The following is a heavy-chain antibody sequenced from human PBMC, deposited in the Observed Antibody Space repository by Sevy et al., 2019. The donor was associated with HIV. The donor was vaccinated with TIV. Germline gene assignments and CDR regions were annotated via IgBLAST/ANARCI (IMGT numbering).Heavy chain of an antibody. CDR1: GFTFSTYN. J-gene: IGHJ6*01. CDR2: ISSGSGFI. CDR3: AREKRILEGSYGMDV. V-gene: IGHV3-21*01. Sequence: GGSLRLSCATSGFTFSTYNMNWVRQAPGKGLEWVSSISSGSGFIFYADSVKGRFTISRDNAKNSLDLQMNSLRAEDPAVYYCAREKRILEGSYGMDVWGQGTTVTVSS. D-gene: IGHD3-10*01.